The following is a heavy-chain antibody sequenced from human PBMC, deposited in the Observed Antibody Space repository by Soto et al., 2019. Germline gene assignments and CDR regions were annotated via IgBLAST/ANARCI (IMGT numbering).Heavy chain of an antibody. Sequence: PGGSLRLSCEVSGFNFNDYHMSWIRQAPGKGLEWVSHITNINIRKYYADSVKGRFTISRDNAKKSLFLQMTSLGVEDTAVYYCVREMATISLGAFDIWGEGTMVTVSS. CDR2: ITNINIRK. CDR3: VREMATISLGAFDI. V-gene: IGHV3-11*04. D-gene: IGHD5-12*01. CDR1: GFNFNDYH. J-gene: IGHJ3*02.